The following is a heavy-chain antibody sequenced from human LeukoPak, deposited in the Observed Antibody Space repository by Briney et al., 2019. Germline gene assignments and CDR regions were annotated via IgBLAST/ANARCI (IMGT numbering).Heavy chain of an antibody. V-gene: IGHV3-43*01. CDR3: AKDRGGVDY. J-gene: IGHJ4*02. Sequence: GGSLRLSCAASGFTFDDYSMHWVRQGPGKGLEWVSVISWDGGSTSYADSVKGRFTISRDNSKNSLYLQMNSLRSEDSALYYCAKDRGGVDYWGQGTLVTVSS. CDR2: ISWDGGST. CDR1: GFTFDDYS. D-gene: IGHD3-16*01.